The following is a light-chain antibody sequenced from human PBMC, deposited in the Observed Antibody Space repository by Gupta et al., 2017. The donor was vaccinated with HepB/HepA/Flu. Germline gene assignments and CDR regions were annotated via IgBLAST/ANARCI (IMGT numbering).Light chain of an antibody. Sequence: SALTQPASVSGSPGQSITIPCTGTSSDVGAYDYVFWYQQHPGKAPKLVIYDVNKRPSGVASRFSGSKAGKTASLTISGLQAEDEADYYCSSYTGGSTLVFGGGTKLTVL. CDR2: DVN. V-gene: IGLV2-14*03. J-gene: IGLJ2*01. CDR3: SSYTGGSTLV. CDR1: SSDVGAYDY.